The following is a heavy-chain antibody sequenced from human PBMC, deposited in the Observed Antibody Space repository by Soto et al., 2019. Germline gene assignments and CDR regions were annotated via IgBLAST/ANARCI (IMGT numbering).Heavy chain of an antibody. J-gene: IGHJ2*01. CDR3: ARYGEVAATWYFDL. V-gene: IGHV3-30-3*01. Sequence: QVQLVESGGGVVQPGRSLRLSCAASGFTFSSYAMHWVRQAPGKGLEWVAVISYDGSNKYYADSVKGRFTISRDNSKNTLYLQMNSLRDVDTAVNYRARYGEVAATWYFDLWGRGTLVTVSS. CDR1: GFTFSSYA. CDR2: ISYDGSNK. D-gene: IGHD1-26*01.